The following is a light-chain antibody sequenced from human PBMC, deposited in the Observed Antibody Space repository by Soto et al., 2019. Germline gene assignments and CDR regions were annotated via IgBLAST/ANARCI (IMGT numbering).Light chain of an antibody. J-gene: IGLJ2*01. CDR1: TSNIGSNT. CDR2: VNN. V-gene: IGLV1-44*01. CDR3: CSYAGSSTLV. Sequence: QSVLTQPPSASGTPGQRVTISCSGSTSNIGSNTVTCYQLVPGTAPKLLIYVNNQRPSGAPDRFSGSKSGNTASLTISGLQAEDEADYYCCSYAGSSTLVFGGGTKLTVL.